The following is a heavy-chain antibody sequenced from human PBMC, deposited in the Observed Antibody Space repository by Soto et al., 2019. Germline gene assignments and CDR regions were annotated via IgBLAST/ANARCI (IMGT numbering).Heavy chain of an antibody. Sequence: ASVTVSCKASVYSFTSLHFNWVRQATGPGHEWIGWMNTHSGYTGFAQRLQGRDTMTRNTSINTAYMELRSLVSQDTADYYCAGGAPGPVDHWGQGTQVTVSS. CDR2: MNTHSGYT. J-gene: IGHJ4*02. CDR3: AGGAPGPVDH. V-gene: IGHV1-8*01. CDR1: VYSFTSLH. D-gene: IGHD3-10*01.